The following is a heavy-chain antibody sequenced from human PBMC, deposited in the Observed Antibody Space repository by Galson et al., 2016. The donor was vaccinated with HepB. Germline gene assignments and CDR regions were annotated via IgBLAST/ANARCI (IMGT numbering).Heavy chain of an antibody. CDR1: GFTFSTFA. J-gene: IGHJ4*02. CDR3: AKEGSDSWLSFDY. Sequence: SLRLSCAASGFTFSTFAMSWVRQAPGKGLEWVSTFSSDSSTTYYADSVKGRFIISRDNSKSTLYLQMNSLRAEDTAVYFCAKEGSDSWLSFDYWGQGILVTVSS. CDR2: FSSDSSTT. V-gene: IGHV3-23*01. D-gene: IGHD3-9*01.